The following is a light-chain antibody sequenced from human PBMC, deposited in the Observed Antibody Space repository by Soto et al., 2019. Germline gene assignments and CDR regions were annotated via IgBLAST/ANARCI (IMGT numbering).Light chain of an antibody. Sequence: ESVLTQSPGTRCVAPGGRGTLSCMASQSVSSSYLAWYQQKPGQAPRLLIYGASSRATGIPDRFSGSGSGTDLTPTISSLQPEHFAAYYCQLYVRSLTRTFGQGTKVDIK. V-gene: IGKV3-20*01. J-gene: IGKJ1*01. CDR2: GAS. CDR3: QLYVRSLTRT. CDR1: QSVSSSY.